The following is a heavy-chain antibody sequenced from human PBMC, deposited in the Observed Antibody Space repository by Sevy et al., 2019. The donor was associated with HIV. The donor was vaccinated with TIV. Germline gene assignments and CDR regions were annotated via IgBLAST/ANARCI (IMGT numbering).Heavy chain of an antibody. Sequence: SETLSLTCTVSGGSITSLYWNWIRQPPGKGLEWFANIYYNGHINYNPSLKRRVTLSLVTSKNQFSLRLSSVTAADTAMYYCAGENAWGRGYSWGQGTLVTVSS. D-gene: IGHD1-26*01. CDR2: IYYNGHI. V-gene: IGHV4-59*08. CDR1: GGSITSLY. CDR3: AGENAWGRGYS. J-gene: IGHJ4*02.